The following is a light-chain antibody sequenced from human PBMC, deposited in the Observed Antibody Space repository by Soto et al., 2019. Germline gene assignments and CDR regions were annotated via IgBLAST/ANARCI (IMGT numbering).Light chain of an antibody. Sequence: QSALTQPASVSGSPGQSITISCTGTSSDVGGYNYVSWYRQHPGKAPKFIIYDVSNRPSGVSNRFSGSKSGNTASLTISGLQAEDEADYYCSSYTTSNTRQIVFGTGTKVTVL. V-gene: IGLV2-14*01. CDR1: SSDVGGYNY. J-gene: IGLJ1*01. CDR2: DVS. CDR3: SSYTTSNTRQIV.